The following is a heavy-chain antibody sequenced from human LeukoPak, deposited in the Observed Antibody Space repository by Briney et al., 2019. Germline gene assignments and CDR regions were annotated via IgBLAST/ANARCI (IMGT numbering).Heavy chain of an antibody. CDR1: GDSVSSNRAT. CDR2: TYFRSKWYN. V-gene: IGHV6-1*01. J-gene: IGHJ4*02. CDR3: ARGRGDIDFDY. Sequence: SQTLSLTCAISGDSVSSNRATWTWIRQSPSRGLEWLGRTYFRSKWYNDYAVSVKSRITINPDTSKNQFSLQLNSVTPEDTAVYYCARGRGDIDFDYWGQGTLGTVSS.